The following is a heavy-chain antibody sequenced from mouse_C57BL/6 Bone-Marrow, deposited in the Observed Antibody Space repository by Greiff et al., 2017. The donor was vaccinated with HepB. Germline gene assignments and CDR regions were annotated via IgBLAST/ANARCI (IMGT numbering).Heavy chain of an antibody. J-gene: IGHJ3*01. CDR2: IHPNSGST. V-gene: IGHV1-64*01. CDR1: GYTFTSYW. Sequence: QVQLQQPGAELVKPGASVKLSCKASGYTFTSYWMHWVKQRPGQGLEWIGMIHPNSGSTNYNEKFKSKATLTVDKSSSTAYMQLSSLTSEDSSVYYCARSSDTWFAYWGQGTLVTVSA. CDR3: ARSSDTWFAY.